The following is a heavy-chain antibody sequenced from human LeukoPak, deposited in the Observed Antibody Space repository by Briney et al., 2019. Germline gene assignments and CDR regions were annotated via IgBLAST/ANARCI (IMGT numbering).Heavy chain of an antibody. CDR1: GFTFSSYG. CDR2: ISSSSSYI. J-gene: IGHJ4*02. V-gene: IGHV3-21*01. CDR3: ARGEYYYDSSGYPGPGYFGY. Sequence: GGSPRLSCAASGFTFSSYGMHWVRQAPGKGLEWVSSISSSSSYIYYADSVKGRFTISRDNAKNSLYLQMNSLRAEDTAVYYCARGEYYYDSSGYPGPGYFGYWGQGTLVTVSS. D-gene: IGHD3-22*01.